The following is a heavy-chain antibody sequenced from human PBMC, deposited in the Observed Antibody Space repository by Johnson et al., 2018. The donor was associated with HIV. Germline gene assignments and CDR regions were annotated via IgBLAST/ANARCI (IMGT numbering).Heavy chain of an antibody. V-gene: IGHV3-30*02. CDR1: GITFSSYG. CDR2: IRYDGSNK. CDR3: AGDGKDSTSSSGAFDI. D-gene: IGHD6-6*01. J-gene: IGHJ3*02. Sequence: QVQLVESGGGVVQPGGSLRLSCAASGITFSSYGMHWVRQAPGRGLEWVAVIRYDGSNKYYAESVKGRFTISRDNSKNTLYLQMNSLSAEDTAVYYCAGDGKDSTSSSGAFDIWGQGTMVTVSS.